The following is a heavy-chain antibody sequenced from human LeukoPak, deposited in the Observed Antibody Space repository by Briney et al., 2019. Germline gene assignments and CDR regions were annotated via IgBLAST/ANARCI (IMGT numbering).Heavy chain of an antibody. Sequence: GGSLRLSCAASGFTFSSYAMSWVRQAPGKGLEWVSSISSSSSYIYYADSVKGRFTISRDNAKNSLYLQMNSLRAEDTAVYYCARGSGSWYRGDYWGQGTLVTVSS. V-gene: IGHV3-21*01. CDR2: ISSSSSYI. CDR1: GFTFSSYA. CDR3: ARGSGSWYRGDY. D-gene: IGHD6-13*01. J-gene: IGHJ4*02.